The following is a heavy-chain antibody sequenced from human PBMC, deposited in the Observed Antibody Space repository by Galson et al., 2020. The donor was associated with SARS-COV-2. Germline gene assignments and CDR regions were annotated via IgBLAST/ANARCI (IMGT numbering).Heavy chain of an antibody. CDR1: GASISSSRTY. CDR2: IYHSGST. CDR3: ARRPDYFDY. Sequence: ETSETLSLTCTVSGASISSSRTYWGWIRQPPGKGLEWIGSIYHSGSTNYNPSLKSRVTISVDTSKNQFSLKLTSVTAADTAVYFCARRPDYFDYWGQGTLVTVSS. V-gene: IGHV4-39*01. J-gene: IGHJ4*02.